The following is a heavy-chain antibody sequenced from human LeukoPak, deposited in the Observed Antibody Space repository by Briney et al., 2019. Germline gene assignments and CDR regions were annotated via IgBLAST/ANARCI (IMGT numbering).Heavy chain of an antibody. CDR3: AGALVVVSDAFDI. CDR1: GGPISSNY. Sequence: SETLSLTCTVSGGPISSNYWSWIRQPPGKGLEWIGYIYYSGSTNYNPSLKSRVTISVDTSKNQFSLKLSSVTAADTAEYYCAGALVVVSDAFDIWGQGTMVTVSS. V-gene: IGHV4-59*01. J-gene: IGHJ3*02. CDR2: IYYSGST. D-gene: IGHD3-22*01.